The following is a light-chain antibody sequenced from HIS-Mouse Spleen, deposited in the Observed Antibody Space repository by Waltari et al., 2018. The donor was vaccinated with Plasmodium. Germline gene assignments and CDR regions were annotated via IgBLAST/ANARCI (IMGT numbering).Light chain of an antibody. J-gene: IGKJ4*01. V-gene: IGKV3-11*01. Sequence: EIVLTQSPATLSLSPGERATLSCMASTRVSSYLAWYQQKPGQAPRILIYDASNRATGIPARFSGSGSGTDFTLTISSLEPEDFAVYYCQQRSNWPRVLTFGGGTKVEIK. CDR3: QQRSNWPRVLT. CDR2: DAS. CDR1: TRVSSY.